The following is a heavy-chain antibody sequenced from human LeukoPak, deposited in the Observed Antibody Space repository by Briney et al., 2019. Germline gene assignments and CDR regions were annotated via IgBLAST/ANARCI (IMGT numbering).Heavy chain of an antibody. CDR2: ISSSGSTI. D-gene: IGHD1-1*01. J-gene: IGHJ5*02. Sequence: GGSLRLSCAASGFTFSSYEMNWVRQAPGKGLEWVSYISSSGSTIYYADSVKGRFTISRDNAKNSLYVQMNSLRAEDTAVYYCARDLGYRHDLGFDPWGQGTLVTVSS. CDR3: ARDLGYRHDLGFDP. CDR1: GFTFSSYE. V-gene: IGHV3-48*03.